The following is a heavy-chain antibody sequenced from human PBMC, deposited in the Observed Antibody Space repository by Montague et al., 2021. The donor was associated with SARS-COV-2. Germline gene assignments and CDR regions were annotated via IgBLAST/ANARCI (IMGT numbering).Heavy chain of an antibody. Sequence: SVKVSCKASGYIFSDYYVHWLRQAPGQGLEWMGWINPHSGGTNYAQKFQGRVTLTRDTSITTAYMDLSGLTSDDTAVYYCARGATNDDWGQGTLVTVSS. J-gene: IGHJ4*02. CDR3: ARGATNDD. V-gene: IGHV1-2*02. D-gene: IGHD3-16*01. CDR2: INPHSGGT. CDR1: GYIFSDYY.